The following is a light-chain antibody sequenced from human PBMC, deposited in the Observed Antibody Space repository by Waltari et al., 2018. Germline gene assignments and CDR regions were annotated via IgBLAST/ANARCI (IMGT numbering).Light chain of an antibody. V-gene: IGKV4-1*01. CDR3: QQYYSTWA. CDR1: QSVLYSSNNKNY. J-gene: IGKJ1*01. Sequence: DIVMTQSPASLAVSLGERATINCKSSQSVLYSSNNKNYLAWYQQKPGQPPKLLIYWASTRESGVPDRFSVSGSGTDFTLTISSLQAEDVAVYYCQQYYSTWAFGQGTKVEIK. CDR2: WAS.